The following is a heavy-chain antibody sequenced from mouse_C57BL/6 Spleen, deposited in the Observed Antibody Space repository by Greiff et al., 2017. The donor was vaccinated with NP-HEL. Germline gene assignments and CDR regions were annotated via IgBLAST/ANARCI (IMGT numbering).Heavy chain of an antibody. J-gene: IGHJ2*01. D-gene: IGHD2-5*01. CDR1: GYTFTSYW. CDR3: ARLRYSNLWYFDY. CDR2: IHPNSGST. Sequence: VQLQQPGAELVKPGASVKLSCKASGYTFTSYWMHWVKQRPGQGLEWIGMIHPNSGSTNYNEKFKSKATLTVDKSSSTAYMQLSSLTSEDSAVYYCARLRYSNLWYFDYWGQGTTLTVSS. V-gene: IGHV1-64*01.